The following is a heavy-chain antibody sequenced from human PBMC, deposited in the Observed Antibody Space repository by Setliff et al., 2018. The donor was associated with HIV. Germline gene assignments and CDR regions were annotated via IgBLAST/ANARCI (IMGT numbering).Heavy chain of an antibody. CDR3: ARDPRSPVGAFDI. Sequence: SETLSLTCTVSGGSISSHYWSWIRQAPGKGLEWIASIYYNGNTNYNPSLKSRVIISVDTSKNQFSLKLSSVTAADTAVYYCARDPRSPVGAFDIWGQGTMVTVSS. D-gene: IGHD2-2*01. J-gene: IGHJ3*02. CDR1: GGSISSHY. V-gene: IGHV4-59*11. CDR2: IYYNGNT.